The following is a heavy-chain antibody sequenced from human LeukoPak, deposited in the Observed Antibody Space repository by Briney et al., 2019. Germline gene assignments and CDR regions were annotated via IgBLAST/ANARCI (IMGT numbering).Heavy chain of an antibody. CDR2: IRSKAYGGTT. Sequence: PGGSLRLSCTASGFTFGDYAMSWFRQAPGKGLEWVGFIRSKAYGGTTEYAASVKGRFTISRDDSKSIAYLQMNSLKTEDTAVYYCAKGGYGIAAYYYYYMDVWGKGTTVTVSS. D-gene: IGHD6-25*01. CDR3: AKGGYGIAAYYYYYMDV. CDR1: GFTFGDYA. V-gene: IGHV3-49*03. J-gene: IGHJ6*03.